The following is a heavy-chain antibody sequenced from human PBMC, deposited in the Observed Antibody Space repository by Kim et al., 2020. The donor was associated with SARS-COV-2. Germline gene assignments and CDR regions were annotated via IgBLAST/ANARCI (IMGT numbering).Heavy chain of an antibody. CDR3: ARDFRSYYDSSGDYFDY. D-gene: IGHD3-22*01. V-gene: IGHV1-69*01. J-gene: IGHJ4*02. Sequence: FQGRVTITADESTSTAYMELSSLRSEDTAVYYCARDFRSYYDSSGDYFDYWGQGTLVTVSS.